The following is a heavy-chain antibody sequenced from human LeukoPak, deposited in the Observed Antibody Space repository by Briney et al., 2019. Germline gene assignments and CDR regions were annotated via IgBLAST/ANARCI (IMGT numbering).Heavy chain of an antibody. Sequence: SGGSLRLSCVASRFQFSSYAMSWVRQAPGKGLEWVSVISGSGGSTYYADSVKGRFTISRDNSKNTLYLQMNSLRAEDTAVYYCAKVRLYCSGGSSCYSHPFDYWGQGTLVTVSS. V-gene: IGHV3-23*01. D-gene: IGHD2-15*01. J-gene: IGHJ4*02. CDR3: AKVRLYCSGGSSCYSHPFDY. CDR1: RFQFSSYA. CDR2: ISGSGGST.